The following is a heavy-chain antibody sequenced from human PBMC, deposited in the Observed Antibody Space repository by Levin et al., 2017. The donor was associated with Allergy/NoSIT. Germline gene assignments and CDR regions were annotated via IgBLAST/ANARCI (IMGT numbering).Heavy chain of an antibody. V-gene: IGHV3-30-3*01. CDR3: VREIAEEGT. CDR2: ITDDGSSE. J-gene: IGHJ4*02. Sequence: GESLKISCAASGFTFSNYSMHWVRQAPGQGLEWVGVITDDGSSEFYIDSVQGRFTISRDNSTNRLYLQMDSLRAEDTALYYCVREIAEEGTWGQGTLVIVSS. CDR1: GFTFSNYS. D-gene: IGHD2-21*01.